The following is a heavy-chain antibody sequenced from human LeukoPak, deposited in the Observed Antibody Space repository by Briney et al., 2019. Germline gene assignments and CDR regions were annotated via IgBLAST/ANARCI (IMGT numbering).Heavy chain of an antibody. V-gene: IGHV1-46*01. D-gene: IGHD5-18*01. CDR2: INPSGGST. Sequence: ASVKVSCKASGYTLTSHYMHWVRLAPGQGLEWMGIINPSGGSTSYAQKFQGRVTMTRDTSTSTVYMDLSSLRSEDTAVYYCATDRGYSYGQTLTFDYWGQGTLVTVSS. CDR3: ATDRGYSYGQTLTFDY. CDR1: GYTLTSHY. J-gene: IGHJ4*02.